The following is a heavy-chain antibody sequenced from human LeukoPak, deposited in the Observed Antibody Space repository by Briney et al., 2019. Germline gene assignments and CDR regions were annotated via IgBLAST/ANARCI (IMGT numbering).Heavy chain of an antibody. J-gene: IGHJ4*02. CDR1: GFTFSSCN. V-gene: IGHV3-21*01. CDR3: ARVPPVDYYDTSGYYHDLDY. Sequence: GGSLRLSCAASGFTFSSCNMNXXXXXXXXXXXXXXSVXXXXXHIFYADSVKGRXXXXRXXAXXSLYLQMSSLRAEDTAVYYCARVPPVDYYDTSGYYHDLDYWGQGTLVTVSS. D-gene: IGHD3-22*01. CDR2: VXXXXXHI.